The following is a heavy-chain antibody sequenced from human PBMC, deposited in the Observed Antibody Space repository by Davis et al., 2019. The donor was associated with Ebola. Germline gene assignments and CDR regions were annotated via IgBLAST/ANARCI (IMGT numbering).Heavy chain of an antibody. CDR2: ISYDGSNK. D-gene: IGHD6-6*01. J-gene: IGHJ6*04. CDR1: GFTFSNAW. Sequence: GGSLRLSCAASGFTFSNAWMSWVRQAPGKGLEWVAVISYDGSNKYYADSVKGRFTISRDNSKNTLYLQMNSLRAEDTAVYYCAKDLYSSSSLYYYGMDVWGKGTTVTVSS. V-gene: IGHV3-30*18. CDR3: AKDLYSSSSLYYYGMDV.